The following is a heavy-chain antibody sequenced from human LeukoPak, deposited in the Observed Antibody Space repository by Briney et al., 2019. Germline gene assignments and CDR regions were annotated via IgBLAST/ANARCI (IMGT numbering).Heavy chain of an antibody. CDR2: MNPNSGNT. V-gene: IGHV1-8*01. CDR3: ARANSRWELLLHY. CDR1: GYTLTSYD. D-gene: IGHD1-26*01. Sequence: ASVKVSCKASGYTLTSYDINWVRQATGQGLEWMGWMNPNSGNTGYAQKFQGRVTMTRNTSISTAYMELSSLRSEDTAVYYCARANSRWELLLHYWGQGTLVTVSS. J-gene: IGHJ4*02.